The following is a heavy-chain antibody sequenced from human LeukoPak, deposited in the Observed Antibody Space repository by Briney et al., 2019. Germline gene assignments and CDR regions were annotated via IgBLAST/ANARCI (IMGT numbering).Heavy chain of an antibody. D-gene: IGHD6-13*01. CDR3: AKTYSNSWYFDY. Sequence: GGSLRLSCAASGFTFSAYGMHWVRQAPGEGLEWVAFIRSDGSDKQYGDSVKGRFTISRDNSKNTLFLQMNSLRAEDTAVYYCAKTYSNSWYFDYWGQGTLVTVSS. CDR2: IRSDGSDK. V-gene: IGHV3-30*02. J-gene: IGHJ4*02. CDR1: GFTFSAYG.